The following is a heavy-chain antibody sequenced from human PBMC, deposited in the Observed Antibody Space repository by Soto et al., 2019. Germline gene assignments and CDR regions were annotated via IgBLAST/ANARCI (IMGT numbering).Heavy chain of an antibody. J-gene: IGHJ6*02. CDR2: INSDGSST. V-gene: IGHV3-74*01. CDR3: AGERAPSGSYPYYYYYYGMDV. Sequence: EVQLVESGGGLVQPGGSLRLSCAASGFTFSSYWMHWVRQAPGKGLVWVSRINSDGSSTSYADSVKGRFTISRDNAKNTLYLQMNSLRAEDTAVYYCAGERAPSGSYPYYYYYYGMDVWGQGTTVTVSS. CDR1: GFTFSSYW. D-gene: IGHD1-26*01.